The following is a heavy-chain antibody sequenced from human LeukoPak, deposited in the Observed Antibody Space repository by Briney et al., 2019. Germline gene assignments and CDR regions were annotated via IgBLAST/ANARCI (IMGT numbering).Heavy chain of an antibody. D-gene: IGHD3-22*01. CDR1: GGTFSSYA. V-gene: IGHV1-69*06. Sequence: SVTVSCKASGGTFSSYAISWVRQAPAQGLEWMGRIIPIFGTANYAQKFQGRVTITADKSTSTAYMELSSLRSEDTAVYYCARDLSLYDSSGYYSYYFDYWGQGTLVTVSS. J-gene: IGHJ4*02. CDR3: ARDLSLYDSSGYYSYYFDY. CDR2: IIPIFGTA.